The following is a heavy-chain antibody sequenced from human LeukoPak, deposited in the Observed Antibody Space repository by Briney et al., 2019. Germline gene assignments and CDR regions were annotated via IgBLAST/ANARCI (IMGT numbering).Heavy chain of an antibody. J-gene: IGHJ4*02. CDR3: ATVELGSDDYVWGTYRLDY. CDR1: GYTLTELS. D-gene: IGHD3-16*02. CDR2: FDPEDGAT. Sequence: ASVKVSCKISGYTLTELSVHWVRQAPGKGLEWMGGFDPEDGATIYAQKVQCRVTMTEDTCTDEASMELSSLRSEDTAVYYCATVELGSDDYVWGTYRLDYWGQGTLVTVSS. V-gene: IGHV1-24*01.